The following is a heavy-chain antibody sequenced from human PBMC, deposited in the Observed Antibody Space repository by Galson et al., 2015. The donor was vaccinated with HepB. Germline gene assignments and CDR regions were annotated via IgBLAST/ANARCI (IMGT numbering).Heavy chain of an antibody. CDR1: GFTFSSYG. CDR3: ARVDRILFGAGYSSSWPNDAFDI. J-gene: IGHJ3*02. CDR2: IWYDGSNK. V-gene: IGHV3-33*08. D-gene: IGHD6-13*01. Sequence: SLRLSCAASGFTFSSYGMHWVRQAPGKGLEWVAVIWYDGSNKYYADSVKGRFTISRDNSKNTLYLQMNSLRAEDTAVYYCARVDRILFGAGYSSSWPNDAFDIWGQGTMVTVSS.